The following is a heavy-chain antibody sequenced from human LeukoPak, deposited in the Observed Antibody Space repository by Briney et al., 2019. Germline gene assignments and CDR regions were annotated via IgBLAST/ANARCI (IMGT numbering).Heavy chain of an antibody. Sequence: SGTLSLTCGVSGGSISKTNWWTWVRQPPGKGLEWIGEVNLQGRTNYNPSLRGRVAISLDTSKNQFSLKLNSVTAADTAVYYCARTLLGRLFDYWGQGALVTVSS. CDR2: VNLQGRT. CDR1: GGSISKTNW. V-gene: IGHV4-4*02. CDR3: ARTLLGRLFDY. D-gene: IGHD2-8*02. J-gene: IGHJ4*02.